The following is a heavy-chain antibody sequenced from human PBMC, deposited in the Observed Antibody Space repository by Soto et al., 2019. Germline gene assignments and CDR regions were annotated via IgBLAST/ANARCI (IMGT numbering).Heavy chain of an antibody. CDR2: IIPILGIA. J-gene: IGHJ5*02. V-gene: IGHV1-69*04. CDR1: GGTFSSYT. CDR3: ARDIYCSSTSCYGSLAWFDP. Sequence: GASVKVSCKASGGTFSSYTISWVRQAPGQGLEWMGRIIPILGIANYAQKFQGRVTITADKSTSTAYMELSSLRSEDTAVYYCARDIYCSSTSCYGSLAWFDPWGQGTLVTVSS. D-gene: IGHD2-2*01.